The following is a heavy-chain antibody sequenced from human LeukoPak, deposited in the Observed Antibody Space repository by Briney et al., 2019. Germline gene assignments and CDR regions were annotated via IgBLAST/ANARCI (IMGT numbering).Heavy chain of an antibody. CDR3: ARRYYDFWSGPSGHYYYYMDV. J-gene: IGHJ6*03. V-gene: IGHV3-7*01. Sequence: SGGSLRLSCAASGFTFSSYWMSWVRQAPGKGLEWVANIKQDGSEKYYVDSVKGRFTISRDNAKNSLCLQMNSLRAEDTAVYYCARRYYDFWSGPSGHYYYYMDVWGKGTTVTVSS. CDR2: IKQDGSEK. CDR1: GFTFSSYW. D-gene: IGHD3-3*01.